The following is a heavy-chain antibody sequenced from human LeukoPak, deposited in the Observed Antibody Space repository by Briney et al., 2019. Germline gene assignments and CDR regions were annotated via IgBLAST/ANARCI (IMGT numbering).Heavy chain of an antibody. V-gene: IGHV3-53*04. CDR1: GFTFRNYA. J-gene: IGHJ6*02. D-gene: IGHD3-3*01. CDR2: IYSAGGT. Sequence: GGSLRLSCVASGFTFRNYAMHWVRQAPGKGLEWVSLIYSAGGTYYTDSVKGRFTISRHSSKNTLYLQMNSLRGEDTAVYYCARFLGRITISGVVPYGMDVWGQGTTVTVSS. CDR3: ARFLGRITISGVVPYGMDV.